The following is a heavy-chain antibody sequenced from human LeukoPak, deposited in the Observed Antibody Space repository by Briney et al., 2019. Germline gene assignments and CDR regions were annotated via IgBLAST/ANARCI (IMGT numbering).Heavy chain of an antibody. CDR1: GFTFIDYD. J-gene: IGHJ4*02. Sequence: GGSLRLSCAASGFTFIDYDMHWVRQVIGKGLEWVSAIGIRGYTHYSGYVKCRFHIYKENAESSLYLQMNSLRAEDTAVYFSAKRGVVIRVILVGFHKEAYYFDSWGRGALVPVSS. V-gene: IGHV3-13*01. CDR3: AKRGVVIRVILVGFHKEAYYFDS. CDR2: IGIRGYT. D-gene: IGHD3-22*01.